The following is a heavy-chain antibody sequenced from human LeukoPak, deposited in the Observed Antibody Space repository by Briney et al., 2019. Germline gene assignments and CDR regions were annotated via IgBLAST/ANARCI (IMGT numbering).Heavy chain of an antibody. J-gene: IGHJ3*02. CDR3: ARKDYTSGHFDI. CDR2: IYYSGST. D-gene: IGHD2-8*01. CDR1: GGSISSGGYY. Sequence: SETLSLTCTVSGGSISSGGYYWSWIRQHPGKGLEWIGYIYYSGSTYYNPSLKSRVTISVDTSKNQFSLKLSSVTAADTALYYCARKDYTSGHFDIWGQGTMVTVSS. V-gene: IGHV4-31*03.